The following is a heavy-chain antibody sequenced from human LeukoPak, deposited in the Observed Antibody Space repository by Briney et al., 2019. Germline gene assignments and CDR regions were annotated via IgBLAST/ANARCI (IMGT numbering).Heavy chain of an antibody. J-gene: IGHJ4*02. CDR2: ISSSSSTI. CDR1: GFTFSSYS. V-gene: IGHV3-48*01. CDR3: ARGTDYGGNSG. Sequence: GGSLRLSCAASGFTFSSYSMNWVRQAPGKGLEWVSYISSSSSTIYYADSVKGRFTISRDNAKNSLYLQMNSLRAEDTAVYYCARGTDYGGNSGWGQGTLVTVSS. D-gene: IGHD4-23*01.